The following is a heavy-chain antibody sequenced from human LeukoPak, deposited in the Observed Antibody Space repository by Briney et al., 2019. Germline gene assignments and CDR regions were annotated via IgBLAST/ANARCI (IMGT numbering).Heavy chain of an antibody. CDR2: INRSGGT. V-gene: IGHV4-34*01. CDR3: AAYNIFTSFWD. Sequence: NPSETLSLTCTVYGGSFTDYNWSWIRQPPGKGLEWIVEINRSGGTNYKPSLKSRVTISVDTSKNQFSPRMSSVTAADTAVYYCAAYNIFTSFWDWGQGTLVTVSS. J-gene: IGHJ4*02. CDR1: GGSFTDYN. D-gene: IGHD3-9*01.